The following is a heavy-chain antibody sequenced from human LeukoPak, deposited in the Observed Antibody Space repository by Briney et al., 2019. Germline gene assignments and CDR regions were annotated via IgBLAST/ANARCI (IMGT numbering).Heavy chain of an antibody. D-gene: IGHD1-26*01. CDR3: ARVPSGSYSDY. CDR1: GFTFSSYS. Sequence: GGSLRLSCAASGFTFSSYSMNWVRQAPGKGLEWVSSISSSSSYIYYADSVKGRFTISRDNAKNSLYLQMNSLRAEDTAVYYCARVPSGSYSDYWGQGTLVTVSS. CDR2: ISSSSSYI. V-gene: IGHV3-21*01. J-gene: IGHJ4*02.